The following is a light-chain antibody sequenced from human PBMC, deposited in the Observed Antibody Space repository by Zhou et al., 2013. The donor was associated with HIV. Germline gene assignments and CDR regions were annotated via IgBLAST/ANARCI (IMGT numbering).Light chain of an antibody. J-gene: IGKJ4*01. CDR2: DAS. Sequence: EIVLTQSPDTLSLSPGERATLSCRASQSVSSRYLAWYQQKPGQAPRLLIYDASNRATGVPSRFSGSGSGTDFTLTITTLQPEDYGVYFCQQAKSFPHTFGGGPRWTSN. CDR1: QSVSSRY. V-gene: IGKV3D-7*01. CDR3: QQAKSFPHT.